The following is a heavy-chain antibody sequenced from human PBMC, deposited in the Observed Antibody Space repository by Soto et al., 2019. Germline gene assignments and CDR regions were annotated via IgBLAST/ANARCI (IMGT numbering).Heavy chain of an antibody. CDR3: ARMAAADMYNWFDP. V-gene: IGHV4-31*03. CDR2: IYYSGST. J-gene: IGHJ5*02. CDR1: GGSISSGGYY. Sequence: KSSETLSLTCTVSGGSISSGGYYWSWIRQHPGKGLEWIGYIYYSGSTYYNPSLKSRVTISVDTSKNQFSLKLSSVTAADTAVYYCARMAAADMYNWFDPWGQGTLVTVSS. D-gene: IGHD6-13*01.